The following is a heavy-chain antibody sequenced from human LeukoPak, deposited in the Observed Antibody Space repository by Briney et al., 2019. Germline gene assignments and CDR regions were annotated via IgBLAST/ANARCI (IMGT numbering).Heavy chain of an antibody. CDR2: ISSSGSNI. Sequence: PGGSLRLSCAASGFTFSSYEMNWVRQAPGKGLEWVSYISSSGSNIKYADSVKGRFTISRGNAKNSVYLQMNSLRAEDTAVYYCARHRTASDYWGQGTLVTVSS. V-gene: IGHV3-48*03. J-gene: IGHJ4*02. D-gene: IGHD3-16*02. CDR1: GFTFSSYE. CDR3: ARHRTASDY.